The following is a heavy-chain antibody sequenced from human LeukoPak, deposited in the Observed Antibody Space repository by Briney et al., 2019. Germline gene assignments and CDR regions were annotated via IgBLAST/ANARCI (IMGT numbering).Heavy chain of an antibody. CDR1: GFTVSSNY. J-gene: IGHJ4*02. CDR2: IYSGGST. V-gene: IGHV3-66*02. Sequence: PGGSLRLSCAASGFTVSSNYMSWVRQAPGKGLEWVSVIYSGGSTYYADSVKGRFTISRDNSKNTLYLQMNSLRAEDTAVYYCARDSAANVGMRFDYWGQGTLVTVSS. D-gene: IGHD2-15*01. CDR3: ARDSAANVGMRFDY.